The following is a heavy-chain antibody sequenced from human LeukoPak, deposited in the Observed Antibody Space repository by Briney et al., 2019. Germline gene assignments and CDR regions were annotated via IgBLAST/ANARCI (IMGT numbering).Heavy chain of an antibody. CDR3: ARDLGYYDSSGYYEAFDY. J-gene: IGHJ4*02. Sequence: SVKVSCKASGGTFSSYAISWVRQAPGQGLEWMGGIIPIFGTANYAQKFQGRVTITADESTSTAYMELSSLRSEDTAVYYCARDLGYYDSSGYYEAFDYWGQGTLVTVSS. V-gene: IGHV1-69*13. CDR2: IIPIFGTA. D-gene: IGHD3-22*01. CDR1: GGTFSSYA.